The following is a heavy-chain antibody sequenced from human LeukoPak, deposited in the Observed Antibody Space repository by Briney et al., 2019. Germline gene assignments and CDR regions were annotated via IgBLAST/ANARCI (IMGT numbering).Heavy chain of an antibody. J-gene: IGHJ3*02. D-gene: IGHD2-2*01. V-gene: IGHV3-33*01. CDR3: ARAEVPAAIKSGAFDI. CDR2: VWNDGRNK. Sequence: PGGSLRLSCAASGFTLSSYGMHWVRQAPGKGLEWVAVVWNDGRNKYYADSVKGRFTISRDNSKNTLYLQMNSLRAEDTAVYYCARAEVPAAIKSGAFDIWGQGTMVTVSS. CDR1: GFTLSSYG.